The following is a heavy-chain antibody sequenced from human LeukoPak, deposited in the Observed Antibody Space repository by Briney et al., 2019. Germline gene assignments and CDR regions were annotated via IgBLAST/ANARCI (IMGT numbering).Heavy chain of an antibody. Sequence: GRSLRLSCAASGFTFDDYAMHWVRQAPGKGLEWVSGISWKSGSIGYADSVKGRFTISRDNAKNSLYLQMNSLRAEDTALYYCAKDIGDGFNLDYDAFDIWGQGTMVTVSS. D-gene: IGHD5-24*01. J-gene: IGHJ3*02. CDR1: GFTFDDYA. CDR2: ISWKSGSI. V-gene: IGHV3-9*01. CDR3: AKDIGDGFNLDYDAFDI.